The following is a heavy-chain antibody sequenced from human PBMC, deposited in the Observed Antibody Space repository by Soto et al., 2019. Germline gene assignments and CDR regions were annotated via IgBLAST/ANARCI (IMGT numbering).Heavy chain of an antibody. D-gene: IGHD2-2*01. J-gene: IGHJ6*02. V-gene: IGHV1-69*01. CDR1: GGTFSSSA. Sequence: VQLVQSGAEVKTPGSSVKVSCKASGGTFSSSAISWVRQAPGQGLEWMGGIIPISGTANYAQKFQGRVTITADESTSTAYMELSSLRSEDTAVYYCARSQGSSTSLEIYYYYYYGMDVWGQGTTVTVSS. CDR2: IIPISGTA. CDR3: ARSQGSSTSLEIYYYYYYGMDV.